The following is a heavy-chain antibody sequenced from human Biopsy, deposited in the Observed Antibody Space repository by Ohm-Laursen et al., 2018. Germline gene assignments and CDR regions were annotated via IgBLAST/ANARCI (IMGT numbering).Heavy chain of an antibody. CDR1: GGSMIHYY. J-gene: IGHJ3*02. D-gene: IGHD4-23*01. CDR3: ARGQDYGGNKAFDI. Sequence: SDTLSLTCTVSGGSMIHYYWNWIRQSPGKGLEWIAYIYSSGITNYNPSLKSRLTISIDTSKNQFSLKLNSMTTAGTAVYYCARGQDYGGNKAFDIWGQGTKVTVSP. CDR2: IYSSGIT. V-gene: IGHV4-59*07.